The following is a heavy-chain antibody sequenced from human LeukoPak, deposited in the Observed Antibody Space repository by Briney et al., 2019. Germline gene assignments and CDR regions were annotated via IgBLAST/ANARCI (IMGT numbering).Heavy chain of an antibody. CDR3: ARESMREATVPDY. Sequence: GGSLRLSCAASGFTFSSYTIHRVRQAPGKGLEWVAVISYDGSNKWYADSVKGRFTISRDNSKNTLYLQMNSLKAEDTAVYYCARESMREATVPDYWGQGSLVTVSS. D-gene: IGHD4-11*01. CDR2: ISYDGSNK. J-gene: IGHJ4*02. CDR1: GFTFSSYT. V-gene: IGHV3-30-3*01.